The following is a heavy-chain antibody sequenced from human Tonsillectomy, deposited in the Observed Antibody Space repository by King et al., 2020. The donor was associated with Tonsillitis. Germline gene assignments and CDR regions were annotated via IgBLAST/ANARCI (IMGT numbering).Heavy chain of an antibody. V-gene: IGHV5-51*03. CDR2: IYPGDSDT. Sequence: QLVQSGAEVKKPGESLKISCKGSGYIFTNYWIGWVRQMPGKGLEWVGIIYPGDSDTRYSPSFQGQVTISADKSISTAYLQWSSLKASDTAMYYCARPQDYYYDSSAYYYMDVWGKGTTVTVSS. D-gene: IGHD3-22*01. CDR1: GYIFTNYW. CDR3: ARPQDYYYDSSAYYYMDV. J-gene: IGHJ6*03.